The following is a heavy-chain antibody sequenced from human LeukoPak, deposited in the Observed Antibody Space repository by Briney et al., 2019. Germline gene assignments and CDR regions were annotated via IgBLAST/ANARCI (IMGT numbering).Heavy chain of an antibody. V-gene: IGHV1-69*04. Sequence: SVKVSCKASGGTFSSYAISWVRQAPGQGLEWMGRIIPILGIANYAQKFQGRVTITADKSTSTAYMELSSLRSEDTAVYYCARALTDSYYDILTGFDYWGQGTLVTVSS. D-gene: IGHD3-9*01. CDR3: ARALTDSYYDILTGFDY. CDR2: IIPILGIA. J-gene: IGHJ4*02. CDR1: GGTFSSYA.